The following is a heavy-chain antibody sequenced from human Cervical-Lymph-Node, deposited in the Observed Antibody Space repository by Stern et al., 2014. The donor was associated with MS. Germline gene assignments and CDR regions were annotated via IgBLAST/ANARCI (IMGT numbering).Heavy chain of an antibody. CDR3: ASGGGGRKNFDS. D-gene: IGHD3-16*01. Sequence: VQLVESGAEVKKPGASVKVSCKASGYTFTSYYIHWVRQAPGQGLEWMGMINPLGDGTSYTQKFQGKGTITRDASTSTASMEISGLRSEDTAVYFCASGGGGRKNFDSWGQGTLVTVSS. CDR1: GYTFTSYY. V-gene: IGHV1-46*03. CDR2: INPLGDGT. J-gene: IGHJ4*02.